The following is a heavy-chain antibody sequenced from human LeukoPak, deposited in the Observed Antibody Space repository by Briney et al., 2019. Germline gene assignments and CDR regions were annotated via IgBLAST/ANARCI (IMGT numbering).Heavy chain of an antibody. CDR2: ISYDGSNK. D-gene: IGHD3-22*01. V-gene: IGHV3-30-3*01. CDR3: AKDLRGHSSGYYVDY. J-gene: IGHJ4*02. CDR1: GFTFSSYA. Sequence: PGGSLRLSCAASGFTFSSYAMHWVRQAPGKGLEWVAVISYDGSNKYYADSVKGRFTISRDNSKNTLYLQMNSLRAEDTAVYYCAKDLRGHSSGYYVDYWGQGTLVTVSS.